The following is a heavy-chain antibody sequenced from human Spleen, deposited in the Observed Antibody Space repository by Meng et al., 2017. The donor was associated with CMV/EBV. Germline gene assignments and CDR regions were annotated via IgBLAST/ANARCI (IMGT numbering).Heavy chain of an antibody. CDR2: IYSSGNT. Sequence: CALSGFDVKSYYMSWVRQAPGKGLEWVSVIYSSGNTYFADSVKGRFTVSRDSSKNMLYLQMDSLRAEDTAVYYCARDRGDLMYYFDLWGQGSLVTVSS. D-gene: IGHD3-10*01. J-gene: IGHJ4*02. V-gene: IGHV3-53*01. CDR1: GFDVKSYY. CDR3: ARDRGDLMYYFDL.